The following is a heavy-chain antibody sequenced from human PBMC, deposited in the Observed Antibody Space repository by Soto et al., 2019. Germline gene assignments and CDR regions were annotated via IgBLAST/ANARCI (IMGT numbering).Heavy chain of an antibody. Sequence: GGSLRLSCAASGFTFSSYALTWVRQAPGKGLEWVSAISGSGDTTYSADSVKGRFTLSRDNSKNTLYLQMNSLRAEDTAVYYCAKEGYCSGGTCYRTFDFWGQGTLVTVS. J-gene: IGHJ4*02. V-gene: IGHV3-23*01. D-gene: IGHD2-15*01. CDR2: ISGSGDTT. CDR1: GFTFSSYA. CDR3: AKEGYCSGGTCYRTFDF.